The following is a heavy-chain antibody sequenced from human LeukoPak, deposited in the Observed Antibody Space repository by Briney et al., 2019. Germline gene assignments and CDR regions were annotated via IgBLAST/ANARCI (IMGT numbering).Heavy chain of an antibody. D-gene: IGHD1-26*01. CDR2: IYYSGST. J-gene: IGHJ4*02. V-gene: IGHV4-59*12. CDR1: GESISGFY. Sequence: PSETLSLTCTVSGESISGFYWTWIRQPPGKGLEWIGYIYYSGSTNYNPSLKSRVTISVDTSKNQFSLKLSSVTAADTAVYYCASGSYYSGYWGQGTLVTVSS. CDR3: ASGSYYSGY.